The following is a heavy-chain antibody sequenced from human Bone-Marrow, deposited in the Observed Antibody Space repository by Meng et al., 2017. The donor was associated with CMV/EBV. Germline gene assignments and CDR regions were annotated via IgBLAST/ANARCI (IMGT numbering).Heavy chain of an antibody. CDR1: GFTFSSYA. CDR2: ISSSGRAV. D-gene: IGHD6-19*01. CDR3: VRGGWSVDY. V-gene: IGHV3-48*04. J-gene: IGHJ4*02. Sequence: GGSLRLPCAASGFTFSSYAMSWVRQAPGKGLEWVSYISSSGRAVHYADSLRGRFTVSRDNAKNSLYLQMNSLRAEDTAVYYCVRGGWSVDYWGQGTLVTVSS.